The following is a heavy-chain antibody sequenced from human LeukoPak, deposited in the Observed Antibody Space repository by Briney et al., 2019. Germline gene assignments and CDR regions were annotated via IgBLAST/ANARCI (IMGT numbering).Heavy chain of an antibody. CDR2: INPSGGST. CDR3: ARDRDSSGYFDY. CDR1: GYTFTSYY. V-gene: IGHV1-46*01. D-gene: IGHD3-22*01. J-gene: IGHJ4*02. Sequence: ASVKVSCKXSGYTFTSYYMHWVRQAPGQGLEWMGIINPSGGSTIYPQKFQGRVTMTRDTSTSTVYMELSSLRSEDTAVYYCARDRDSSGYFDYWGQGTLVTVSS.